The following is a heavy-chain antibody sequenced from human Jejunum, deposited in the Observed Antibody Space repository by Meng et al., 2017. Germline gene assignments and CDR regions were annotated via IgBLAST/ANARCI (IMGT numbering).Heavy chain of an antibody. CDR1: GGSFSGYK. Sequence: QVQILQWGAGRLGPSETRSLPCAGYGGSFSGYKWNWIRQPPGKGLEWIGEINHSGSTTYNPSLKSRVTMSVDTSKNQFSLKVDSVSAADTAVYYCARRLPYFDTGFYDFWGQGTLVTVSS. CDR3: ARRLPYFDTGFYDF. D-gene: IGHD3-9*01. J-gene: IGHJ4*02. CDR2: INHSGST. V-gene: IGHV4-34*01.